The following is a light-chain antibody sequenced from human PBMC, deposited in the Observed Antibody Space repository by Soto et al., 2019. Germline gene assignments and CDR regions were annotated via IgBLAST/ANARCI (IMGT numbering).Light chain of an antibody. CDR2: EAF. V-gene: IGLV2-23*01. J-gene: IGLJ3*02. Sequence: QSVLTQPASVSGSPGQSITISCTGTSSDIGSDKLVSWCQQHPGRAPKIIIYEAFKRPSGVSNRFSGSRSGNTASLTISGLRGEDEADYYCCSYAGSTTWVFGGGTKLTVL. CDR3: CSYAGSTTWV. CDR1: SSDIGSDKL.